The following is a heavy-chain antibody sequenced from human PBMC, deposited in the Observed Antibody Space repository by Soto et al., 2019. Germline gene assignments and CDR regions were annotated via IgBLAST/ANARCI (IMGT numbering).Heavy chain of an antibody. D-gene: IGHD6-19*01. V-gene: IGHV4-34*01. CDR1: GGSFSGYY. CDR2: INHSGST. Sequence: SETQSLTCAVYGGSFSGYYWSWIRQPPGKGLEWIGEINHSGSTNYNPSLKSRVTISVDTSKNQFSLKLSSVTAADTAVYYCARQTVAGTVWFDPWGQGTLVTVAS. J-gene: IGHJ5*02. CDR3: ARQTVAGTVWFDP.